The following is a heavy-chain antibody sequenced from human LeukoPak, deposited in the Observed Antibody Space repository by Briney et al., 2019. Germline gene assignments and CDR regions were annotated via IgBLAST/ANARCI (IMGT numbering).Heavy chain of an antibody. J-gene: IGHJ6*03. CDR2: IVVGSGNT. V-gene: IGHV1-58*02. CDR3: AVNTSPRLYYDFWSGSTVDYYMDV. Sequence: GASVKVSCKASGFTFTSSAMQWVRQARGQRLEWIGWIVVGSGNTNYAQKFQERVTITRDMSTSTAYMELSSLRSEDTAVYYCAVNTSPRLYYDFWSGSTVDYYMDVWGKGTTVTVSS. D-gene: IGHD3-3*01. CDR1: GFTFTSSA.